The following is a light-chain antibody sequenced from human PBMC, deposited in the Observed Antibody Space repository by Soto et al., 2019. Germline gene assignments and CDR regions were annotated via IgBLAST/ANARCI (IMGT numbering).Light chain of an antibody. CDR1: HSVSNN. CDR2: GAS. J-gene: IGKJ4*01. CDR3: QQYGSSPLT. V-gene: IGKV3-20*01. Sequence: IVMTHSPVTLSVSAGEIATLSFRAMHSVSNNLAWYLQKPGQAPRLLIYGASSRATGIPDRFSGSGSGTDFTLTISRLEPEDFAVYYCQQYGSSPLTFGGGTKVDIK.